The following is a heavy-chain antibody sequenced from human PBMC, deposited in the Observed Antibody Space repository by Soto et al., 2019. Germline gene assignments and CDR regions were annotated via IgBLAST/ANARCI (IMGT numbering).Heavy chain of an antibody. V-gene: IGHV4-39*01. J-gene: IGHJ4*02. CDR3: ARNVFGSATTSFDY. CDR1: GDSLSGSSNF. Sequence: SETLSLTCTVSGDSLSGSSNFWGWIRQPPGKGLEWIGSIFYRGTTYYNPSLKSRLTISVDTSKNQFSLNLSSVTAADTAVYYCARNVFGSATTSFDYWGQGILVTVSS. D-gene: IGHD6-19*01. CDR2: IFYRGTT.